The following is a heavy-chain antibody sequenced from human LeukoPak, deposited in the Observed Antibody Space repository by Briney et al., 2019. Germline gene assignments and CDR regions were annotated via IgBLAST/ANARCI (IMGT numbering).Heavy chain of an antibody. CDR2: IYSGGST. V-gene: IGHV3-66*01. J-gene: IGHJ4*02. D-gene: IGHD3-22*01. CDR1: GFTVSSNY. Sequence: PGGSLRLSCAASGFTVSSNYMSWVRQAPGKGPEWVSVIYSGGSTYYADSVKGRFTISRDNSKNTLYLQMNSLRAEDTAVYYCARAHDSSGYYPYYFDYWGQGTLVTVSS. CDR3: ARAHDSSGYYPYYFDY.